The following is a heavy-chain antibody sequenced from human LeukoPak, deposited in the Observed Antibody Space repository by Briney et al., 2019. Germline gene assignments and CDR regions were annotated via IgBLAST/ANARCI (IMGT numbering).Heavy chain of an antibody. V-gene: IGHV3-23*01. J-gene: IGHJ4*02. Sequence: GGSLRHSRTASGFTPSSTAMSTVRQTPGTGLERVSAISGSAYSTYYADSVMGHFTISRDNSKNTLYLQVNSLRAEDTAVDYCAKETVAAPPIDYWGQGTLVTVSS. CDR2: ISGSAYST. CDR1: GFTPSSTA. D-gene: IGHD6-19*01. CDR3: AKETVAAPPIDY.